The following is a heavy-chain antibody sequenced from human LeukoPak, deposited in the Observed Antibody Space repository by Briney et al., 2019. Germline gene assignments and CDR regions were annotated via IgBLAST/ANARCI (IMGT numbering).Heavy chain of an antibody. CDR1: GGSFSGYY. D-gene: IGHD2-2*01. V-gene: IGHV4-34*01. Sequence: SETLSLTCAVYGGSFSGYYWSWIRQPPGKGLEWIGEINHSGSTNYNPSLTSRGTISVDTSKNQFSLKLSSVTAADTAVYYCAPIPAAPPNFDYWGQGTLVTVSS. J-gene: IGHJ4*02. CDR3: APIPAAPPNFDY. CDR2: INHSGST.